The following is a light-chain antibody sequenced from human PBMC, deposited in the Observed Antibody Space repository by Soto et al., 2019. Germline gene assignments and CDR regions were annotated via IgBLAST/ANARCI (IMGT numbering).Light chain of an antibody. Sequence: EIVFTQSPGTLSLSPGERATLSCRASQSVSSSYLAWYQQKPGQAPRLLIYGASSGDTELPERFSGSGSGTDLTLTISRLEPEDFAVYYRQQYGSSPRVTFGPGTKVDIK. CDR1: QSVSSSY. CDR2: GAS. CDR3: QQYGSSPRVT. J-gene: IGKJ3*01. V-gene: IGKV3-20*01.